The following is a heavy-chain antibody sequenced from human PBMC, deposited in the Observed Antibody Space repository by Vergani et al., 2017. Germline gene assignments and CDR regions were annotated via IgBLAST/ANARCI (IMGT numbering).Heavy chain of an antibody. CDR1: GYTFTSYA. V-gene: IGHV7-4-1*02. D-gene: IGHD2-15*01. CDR2: INTNTGNP. J-gene: IGHJ4*02. CDR3: ARKGYCSGGSCFRFDY. Sequence: QVQLVQSGAEVKKPGSSVKVSCKASGYTFTSYAMNWVRQAPGQGLEWMGWINTNTGNPTYAQGFTGRFVFSLDTSVSTAYLQISSLKAEDTAVYYCARKGYCSGGSCFRFDYWGQGTLVTVSS.